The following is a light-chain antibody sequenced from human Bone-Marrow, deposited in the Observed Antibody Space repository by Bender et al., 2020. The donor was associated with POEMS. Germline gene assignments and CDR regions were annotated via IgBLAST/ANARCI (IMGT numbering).Light chain of an antibody. J-gene: IGLJ2*01. V-gene: IGLV3-1*01. CDR2: QDT. Sequence: SYEVTQPPSVSVSPGQTASITCSGDDLGDKYVAWYQQKPGQSPVLVIYQDTKRPSGIPERFSGPNSGNTATLTISGTQAMDEADYYCQAWDTYSVIVGGGTKLTVL. CDR1: DLGDKY. CDR3: QAWDTYSVI.